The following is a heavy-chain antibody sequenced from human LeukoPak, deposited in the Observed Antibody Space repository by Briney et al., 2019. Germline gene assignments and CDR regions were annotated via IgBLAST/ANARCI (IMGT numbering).Heavy chain of an antibody. CDR2: IYYSGST. J-gene: IGHJ4*02. Sequence: SETLSLTCTVSGGSISSSSYYWGWIRQPPGKGLEWIGSIYYSGSTYYNPSLKSRVTISVDTSKNQFSLKLSSVTAADTAVYYCARERGSVDYYDSSGYYFDYWGQGTLVTVSS. CDR1: GGSISSSSYY. D-gene: IGHD3-22*01. V-gene: IGHV4-39*02. CDR3: ARERGSVDYYDSSGYYFDY.